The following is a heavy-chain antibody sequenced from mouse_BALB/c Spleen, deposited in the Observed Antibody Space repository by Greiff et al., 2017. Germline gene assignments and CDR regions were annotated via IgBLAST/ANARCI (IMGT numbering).Heavy chain of an antibody. Sequence: EVQLVESGGGLVQPGGSLKLSCAASGFTFSSYTMSWVRQTPEKRLEWVAYISNGGGSTYYPDTVKGRFTISRDNAKNTLYLQMSSLKSEDTAMYYCARPGYDGAWFAYWGQGTLVTVSA. J-gene: IGHJ3*01. CDR3: ARPGYDGAWFAY. CDR1: GFTFSSYT. V-gene: IGHV5-12-2*01. D-gene: IGHD2-2*01. CDR2: ISNGGGST.